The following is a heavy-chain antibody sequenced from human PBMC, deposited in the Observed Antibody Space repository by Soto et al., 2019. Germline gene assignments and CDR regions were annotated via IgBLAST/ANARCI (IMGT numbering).Heavy chain of an antibody. CDR3: AKEKGSGWYAGVIDY. Sequence: EVQLLESGGGLVQPGGSLGLSCAASGFTFSSYAMSWVRQAPGKGLEWVSAISGSGGSTYYADSVKGRFTISRDNSKNTLDLQMNSLGAEDTAVYYCAKEKGSGWYAGVIDYWGQGTLVTVSS. J-gene: IGHJ4*02. V-gene: IGHV3-23*01. CDR2: ISGSGGST. CDR1: GFTFSSYA. D-gene: IGHD6-19*01.